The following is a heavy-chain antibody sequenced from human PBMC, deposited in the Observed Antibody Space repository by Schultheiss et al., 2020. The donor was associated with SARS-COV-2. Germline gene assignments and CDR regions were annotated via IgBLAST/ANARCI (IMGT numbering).Heavy chain of an antibody. D-gene: IGHD3-3*01. V-gene: IGHV1-2*02. Sequence: GESLKISCKTSGYIFTYHYIHWVRQAPGQGLEWMGWINPNSGGTNNAQKFPGRVTMTTDTSTSTVYMELSSLRSEDTAVYYCARSLYHYDFWSGYYTSGGGYYYGMDVWGQGTTVTVSS. J-gene: IGHJ6*02. CDR3: ARSLYHYDFWSGYYTSGGGYYYGMDV. CDR1: GYIFTYHY. CDR2: INPNSGGT.